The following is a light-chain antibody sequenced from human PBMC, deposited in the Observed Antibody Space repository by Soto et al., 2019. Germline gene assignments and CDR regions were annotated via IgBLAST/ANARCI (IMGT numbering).Light chain of an antibody. J-gene: IGKJ5*01. CDR1: QSVSSSF. V-gene: IGKV3D-20*02. Sequence: TQSPSTLSASVGDRVTITCRASQSVSSSFLTWYQQKPGQAPRLLIYGASSRATGIPDRFSGSGSGTDFTLTISRLEPEDFAVYYCQQRSNWPPTFGQGTRWRL. CDR2: GAS. CDR3: QQRSNWPPT.